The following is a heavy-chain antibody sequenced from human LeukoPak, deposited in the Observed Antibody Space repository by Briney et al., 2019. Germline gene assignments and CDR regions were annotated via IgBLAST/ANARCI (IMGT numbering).Heavy chain of an antibody. J-gene: IGHJ4*02. CDR3: ARQDVIAARQLDY. CDR1: GGSISSSSYY. Sequence: SETLSLTCTVSGGSISSSSYYWGWIRQPPGKGLEWIGSIYYGGSTYYNPSLKSRVTISVDTSKNQFSLKLSSVTAADTAVYYCARQDVIAARQLDYWGQGTLVTVSS. D-gene: IGHD6-6*01. V-gene: IGHV4-39*01. CDR2: IYYGGST.